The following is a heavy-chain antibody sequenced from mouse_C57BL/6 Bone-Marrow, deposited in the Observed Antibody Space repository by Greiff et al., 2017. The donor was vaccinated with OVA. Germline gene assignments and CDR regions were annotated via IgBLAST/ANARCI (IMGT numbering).Heavy chain of an antibody. CDR1: GYTFTSYW. Sequence: QVQLQQPGTELVKPGASVKLSCKASGYTFTSYWMHWVKQRPGQGLEWIGNINPSNGGTNYNEKFKSKATLTVDKSSSTAYMELNSLTSEDSAVYYCARRMTTVVANYFDYWGQGTTLTVSS. CDR3: ARRMTTVVANYFDY. CDR2: INPSNGGT. D-gene: IGHD1-1*01. V-gene: IGHV1-53*01. J-gene: IGHJ2*01.